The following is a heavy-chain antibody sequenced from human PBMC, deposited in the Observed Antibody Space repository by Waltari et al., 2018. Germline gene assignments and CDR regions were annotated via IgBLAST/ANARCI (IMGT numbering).Heavy chain of an antibody. V-gene: IGHV3-9*01. D-gene: IGHD6-19*01. CDR3: AKDIGHGEQWLAIDY. Sequence: EVQLVESGGGLVQPDRSLRLSCAASGFTFDDYAMHWVRQAPGKGLEWVSGISWNSGSIGYANSGKGRFTISRDNANNSLYLQMNSLRAEDTALYYCAKDIGHGEQWLAIDYWGQGTLVTVSS. J-gene: IGHJ4*02. CDR1: GFTFDDYA. CDR2: ISWNSGSI.